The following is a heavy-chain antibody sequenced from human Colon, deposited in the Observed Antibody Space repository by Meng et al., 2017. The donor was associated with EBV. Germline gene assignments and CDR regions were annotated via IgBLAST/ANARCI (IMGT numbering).Heavy chain of an antibody. V-gene: IGHV4-4*02. Sequence: QVQLQESGPGLVKPSGXLSLPCAVSGGSLSSRNWWSWVRQPPGKGLEWIGEIYHSGSTNYNPSLKSRVTISMDTSKNQFSLRLSSVTAADTAVYYCARNYYFDYWGQGTMVTVSS. CDR2: IYHSGST. CDR3: ARNYYFDY. CDR1: GGSLSSRNW. J-gene: IGHJ4*02.